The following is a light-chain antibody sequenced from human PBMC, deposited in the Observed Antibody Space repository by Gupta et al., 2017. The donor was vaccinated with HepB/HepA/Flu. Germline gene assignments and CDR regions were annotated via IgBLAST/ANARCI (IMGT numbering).Light chain of an antibody. CDR2: HVS. Sequence: QSALTQPASVSASPGQSIPIYCTGTSSDVGGYIYVSWYQQHPGKAPKLMIYHVSNRPSGVSNRFSGSKSGNTASLTISGLQAEDEADYYCSSYTSSNTVIFGGGTKLTVL. CDR3: SSYTSSNTVI. CDR1: SSDVGGYIY. J-gene: IGLJ2*01. V-gene: IGLV2-14*03.